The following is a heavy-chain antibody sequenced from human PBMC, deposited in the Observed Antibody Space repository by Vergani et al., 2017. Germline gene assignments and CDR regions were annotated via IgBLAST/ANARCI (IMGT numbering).Heavy chain of an antibody. D-gene: IGHD3-9*01. CDR2: ISAYNGNT. V-gene: IGHV1-18*04. J-gene: IGHJ4*02. Sequence: QVQLVQSGAEVKKPGASVKVSCKASGYTFTSYGISWVRQAPGQGLEWMGWISAYNGNTNYAQKLQGRVTMTTDTSTSTAYIELRSLRSDDTAVYYCARDLGNFDILTGYFRSYDYWGQGTLVTVSS. CDR1: GYTFTSYG. CDR3: ARDLGNFDILTGYFRSYDY.